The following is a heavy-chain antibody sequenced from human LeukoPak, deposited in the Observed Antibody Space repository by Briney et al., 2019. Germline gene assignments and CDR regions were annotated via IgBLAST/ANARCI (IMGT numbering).Heavy chain of an antibody. CDR3: AKDFRRLGGFDY. D-gene: IGHD3-3*01. Sequence: GGSLRLSCAASGFTFSSYAMSWVRQAPGKGLEWVAFIRYDGSNKYYADSVKGRFTISRDNSKNTLYLQMNSLRAEDTAVYYCAKDFRRLGGFDYWGQGTLVTVSS. CDR2: IRYDGSNK. J-gene: IGHJ4*02. V-gene: IGHV3-30*02. CDR1: GFTFSSYA.